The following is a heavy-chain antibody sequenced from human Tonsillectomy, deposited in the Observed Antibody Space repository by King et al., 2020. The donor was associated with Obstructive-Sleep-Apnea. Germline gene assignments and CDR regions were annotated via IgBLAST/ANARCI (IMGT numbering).Heavy chain of an antibody. CDR2: ISTFNGNT. D-gene: IGHD4-17*01. V-gene: IGHV1-18*04. CDR3: ARGEYRDYGVDY. Sequence: QLVQSGAEMKKPGASVKVSCKASGYTFISYGISWVRQAPGQGLEWMGWISTFNGNTNYAQKFQGRVTMTTDTSTSTAYMELRSPRSDDTAVYYCARGEYRDYGVDYWGQGTLVTGSS. J-gene: IGHJ4*02. CDR1: GYTFISYG.